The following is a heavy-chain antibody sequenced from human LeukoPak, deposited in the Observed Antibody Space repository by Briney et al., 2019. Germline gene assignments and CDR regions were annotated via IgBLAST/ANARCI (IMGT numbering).Heavy chain of an antibody. Sequence: GSLRLSCAASGFTFSSYAMSWVRQAPGKGLEWVSAISGSGGSTYYADSVKGRFTISRDNSKNMLYLQMNSLRAEDTAVYYCAKRSRSGSFYNLFDYWGQGTLVTVSS. D-gene: IGHD3-10*01. J-gene: IGHJ4*02. CDR1: GFTFSSYA. V-gene: IGHV3-23*01. CDR3: AKRSRSGSFYNLFDY. CDR2: ISGSGGST.